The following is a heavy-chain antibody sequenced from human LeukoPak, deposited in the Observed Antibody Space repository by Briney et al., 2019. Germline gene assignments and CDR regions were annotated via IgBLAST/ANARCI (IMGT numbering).Heavy chain of an antibody. CDR2: INHSGST. CDR1: GGSFSGYY. J-gene: IGHJ4*02. D-gene: IGHD2-2*01. Sequence: SETLSLTCAVYGGSFSGYYRSWIRQPPGKGLEWIGKINHSGSTNYNPSLKSRVTISVDTSKNQFSLKLTSVTAADTAVYYCARLLYCSSTSCLPGEEQLVHGFDYWGQGTLVTVSS. CDR3: ARLLYCSSTSCLPGEEQLVHGFDY. V-gene: IGHV4-34*01.